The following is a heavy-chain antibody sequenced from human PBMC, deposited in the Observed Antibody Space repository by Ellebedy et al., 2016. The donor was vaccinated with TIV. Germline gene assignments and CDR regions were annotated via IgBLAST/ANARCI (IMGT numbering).Heavy chain of an antibody. CDR1: GFIFSDYA. J-gene: IGHJ4*02. CDR3: ARDMTLGVVGASDY. D-gene: IGHD1-26*01. CDR2: IRGTGGST. Sequence: GESLKISCAASGFIFSDYAMSWVRQAPGKGPEWVSAIRGTGGSTYYAGSVKGRFTISRDNSMNTLYLQMNSLRVEDTAHYYCARDMTLGVVGASDYWGQGTLVAVSS. V-gene: IGHV3-23*01.